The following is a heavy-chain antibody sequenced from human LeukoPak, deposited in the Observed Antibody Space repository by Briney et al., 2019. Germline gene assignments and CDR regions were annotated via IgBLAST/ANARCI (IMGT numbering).Heavy chain of an antibody. Sequence: GGSLRLSCAASGFTFSSYSMNRVRQAPGKGLEWVSYISSSSSTIYYADSVKCRFTISRDNAKNSLYLQMNSLRAEDTAVYYCARDFGGSGSSYYYYYMDVWGKGTTVTVSS. D-gene: IGHD3-10*01. J-gene: IGHJ6*03. CDR2: ISSSSSTI. CDR1: GFTFSSYS. CDR3: ARDFGGSGSSYYYYYMDV. V-gene: IGHV3-48*01.